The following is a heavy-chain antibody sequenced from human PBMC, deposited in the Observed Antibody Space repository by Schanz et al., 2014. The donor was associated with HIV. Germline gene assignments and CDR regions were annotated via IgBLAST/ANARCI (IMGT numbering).Heavy chain of an antibody. V-gene: IGHV3-23*04. CDR2: ISGSGGST. Sequence: VQLVESGGGVVQPGRSLRLSCAASGFTFSSYAMSWVRQAPGKGLEWVSVISGSGGSTYYADSVKGRFTISRDNPKNTLYLQMNSLRAEDTAIYYCARSPDWAGTDAFDIWGQGTMVTVSS. J-gene: IGHJ3*02. CDR1: GFTFSSYA. D-gene: IGHD6-19*01. CDR3: ARSPDWAGTDAFDI.